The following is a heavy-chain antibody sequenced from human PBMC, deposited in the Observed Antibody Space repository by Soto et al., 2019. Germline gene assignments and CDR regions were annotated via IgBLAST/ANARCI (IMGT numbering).Heavy chain of an antibody. CDR3: ARARGIAARPTYYYGMDV. D-gene: IGHD6-6*01. Sequence: PWLPQSLTGGVAGGTYSDYYWRWIRKTSGQGLEWIGEINHSGSTNYNPSLKSRVTISVDTSKNQFSLKLSSVTAADTAVYYCARARGIAARPTYYYGMDVWGQGTTVTFS. CDR1: GGTYSDYY. CDR2: INHSGST. J-gene: IGHJ6*02. V-gene: IGHV4-34*01.